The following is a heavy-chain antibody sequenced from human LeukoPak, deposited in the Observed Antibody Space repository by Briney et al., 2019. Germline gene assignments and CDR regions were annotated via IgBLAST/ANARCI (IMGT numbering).Heavy chain of an antibody. CDR1: GGSISSSSYY. Sequence: SETLSLTCTVSGGSISSSSYYWGWIRQPPGKGLECTGSIYYSGSTYYNPSLKSRVTISVDTSKNQFSLKLSSVTAADTAVYYCARHHYDFWSGYWGGTYNWFDPWGQGTLVTVSS. J-gene: IGHJ5*02. D-gene: IGHD3-3*01. CDR3: ARHHYDFWSGYWGGTYNWFDP. V-gene: IGHV4-39*01. CDR2: IYYSGST.